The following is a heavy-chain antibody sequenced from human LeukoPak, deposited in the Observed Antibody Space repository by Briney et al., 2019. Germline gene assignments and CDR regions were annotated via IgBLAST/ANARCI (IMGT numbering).Heavy chain of an antibody. CDR2: INHSGST. Sequence: GSLRLSCAASGFTFSSYSMNWVRQPPGKGLEWIGEINHSGSTNYNPSLKSRVTISVDTSKNQFSLKLSSVTAADTAVYYCARGVGSYGLWRKYFDLWGRGTLVTVSS. J-gene: IGHJ2*01. CDR1: GFTFSSYS. D-gene: IGHD1-26*01. CDR3: ARGVGSYGLWRKYFDL. V-gene: IGHV4-34*01.